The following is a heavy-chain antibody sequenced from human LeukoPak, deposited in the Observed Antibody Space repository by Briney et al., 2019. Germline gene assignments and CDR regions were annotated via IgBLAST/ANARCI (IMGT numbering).Heavy chain of an antibody. V-gene: IGHV3-30*18. CDR2: IPYEGSNK. CDR1: GFPFRHFA. Sequence: GSSLGLPCAASGFPFRHFAIHGAARPPAKGWEGGEVIPYEGSNKYYADYVKGRVTIARDNAKSTLYLQMNSLRAEDTAVYYCANTHLYDVLSGFRRAGFGYWGQGPVVIVSS. D-gene: IGHD3-3*01. J-gene: IGHJ4*02. CDR3: ANTHLYDVLSGFRRAGFGY.